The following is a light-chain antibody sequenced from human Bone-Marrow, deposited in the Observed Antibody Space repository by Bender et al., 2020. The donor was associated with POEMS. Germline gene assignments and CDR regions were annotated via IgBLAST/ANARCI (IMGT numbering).Light chain of an antibody. CDR1: SSDLGNYIV. V-gene: IGLV2-14*02. Sequence: QSALTQPASVSGSPGQSITIPCSGTSSDLGNYIVVSWYQQYPGKAPKLMIYVVSYRPSGVSNRFSGSKSANTASLTISGLRAEDEADYYCCSYASGSTVIFGGGTKLTVL. CDR3: CSYASGSTVI. CDR2: VVS. J-gene: IGLJ2*01.